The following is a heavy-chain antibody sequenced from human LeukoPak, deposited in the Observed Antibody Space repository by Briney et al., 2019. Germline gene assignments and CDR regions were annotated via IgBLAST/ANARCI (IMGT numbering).Heavy chain of an antibody. CDR3: AKWGFSDRSGANFHS. D-gene: IGHD3-22*01. CDR1: GFTFSSYA. V-gene: IGHV3-23*01. Sequence: GGSLRLSCAASGFTFSSYAMSWVRQAPGKGLEWVSTVTASARRTYYADSVQGRFTISGDNSNNTLFLQVNSLRADDTAVYHCAKWGFSDRSGANFHSWGQGTLVTVSS. J-gene: IGHJ4*02. CDR2: VTASARRT.